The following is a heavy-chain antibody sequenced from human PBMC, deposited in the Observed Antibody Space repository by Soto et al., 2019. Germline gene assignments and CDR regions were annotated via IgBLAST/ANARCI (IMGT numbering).Heavy chain of an antibody. Sequence: QVQLVQSGAEVKKPGSSVKVSCKASGGTFSSYTISWVRQAPGQGLEWMGRIIPILGIANYAQKFQGRVTITADKSTSTAYMELSSLRCEDTAVYYCARDLSRGDYEGYWGQGTLVTVSS. D-gene: IGHD4-17*01. V-gene: IGHV1-69*08. J-gene: IGHJ4*02. CDR2: IIPILGIA. CDR3: ARDLSRGDYEGY. CDR1: GGTFSSYT.